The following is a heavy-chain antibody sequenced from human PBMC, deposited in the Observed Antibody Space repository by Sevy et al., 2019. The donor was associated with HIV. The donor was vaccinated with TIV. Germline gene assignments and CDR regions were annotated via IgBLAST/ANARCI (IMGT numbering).Heavy chain of an antibody. Sequence: GGSLRLSCAASGFTFSSYWMHWVRQAPGKGLVWVSRINSDGSSTSYADSVKGRFTISRDNAKNTLYLQMNSLRAEDTAVYYCVSTAQPYYYDSSGYADPLFDYWGQGTLVTVSS. D-gene: IGHD3-22*01. CDR2: INSDGSST. CDR3: VSTAQPYYYDSSGYADPLFDY. V-gene: IGHV3-74*01. CDR1: GFTFSSYW. J-gene: IGHJ4*02.